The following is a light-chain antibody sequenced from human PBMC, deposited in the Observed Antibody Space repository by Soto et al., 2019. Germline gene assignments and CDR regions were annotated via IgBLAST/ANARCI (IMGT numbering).Light chain of an antibody. J-gene: IGLJ1*01. CDR2: DVS. CDR3: SSYAGTHIV. Sequence: QSVLTQPASASRSPGQSVAISCTGTSSDVGGYDYVSWYQQHPGKAPKLMIYDVSKRPSGVPDRFSGSKSGNTASLTVSGLQAEDEADYYCSSYAGTHIVFGTGTKSPS. CDR1: SSDVGGYDY. V-gene: IGLV2-8*02.